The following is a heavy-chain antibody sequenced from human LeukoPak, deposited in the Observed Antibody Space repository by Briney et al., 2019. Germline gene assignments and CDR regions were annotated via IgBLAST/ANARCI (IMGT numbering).Heavy chain of an antibody. CDR3: ARVGYGSGWTPPPADY. V-gene: IGHV3-30*02. Sequence: PWGSLRLSFAASGFSFTTYGMHWVRQARGKGLDWVAHIRHDGSNQLYSDSVKGRFTISRDNSRNTLFLQLDSLRSEDTAVYFCARVGYGSGWTPPPADYWGQGTLVTVSS. CDR2: IRHDGSNQ. J-gene: IGHJ4*02. CDR1: GFSFTTYG. D-gene: IGHD6-19*01.